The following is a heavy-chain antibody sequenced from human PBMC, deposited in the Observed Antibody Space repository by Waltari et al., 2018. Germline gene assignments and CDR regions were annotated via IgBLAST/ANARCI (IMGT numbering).Heavy chain of an antibody. D-gene: IGHD6-6*01. CDR1: GFTFSSYS. V-gene: IGHV3-21*01. J-gene: IGHJ4*02. CDR2: ISSSSSYI. Sequence: EVQLVESGGGLVKPGGSLRLSGAASGFTFSSYSMNWVRQAPGKGLEWVSSISSSSSYISYADSVKGRFTISRDNAKNSLYLQMNSLRAEDTAVYYCASGHSSSDYWGQGTLVTVSS. CDR3: ASGHSSSDY.